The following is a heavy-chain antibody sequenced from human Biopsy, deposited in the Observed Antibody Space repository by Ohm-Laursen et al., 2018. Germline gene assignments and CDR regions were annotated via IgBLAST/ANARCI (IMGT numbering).Heavy chain of an antibody. D-gene: IGHD3-22*01. V-gene: IGHV4-59*01. CDR3: ARDRGYYSDRTVPGYFDL. CDR1: GDSISSYY. CDR2: VYYTGST. J-gene: IGHJ2*01. Sequence: GTLSFTCTVSGDSISSYYWSWIRQPPGKGLEWIGYVYYTGSTDYNPSLQSRVTISVDTSKNHFSLRLRSVTPADTAIYYCARDRGYYSDRTVPGYFDLWGRGTLATVSS.